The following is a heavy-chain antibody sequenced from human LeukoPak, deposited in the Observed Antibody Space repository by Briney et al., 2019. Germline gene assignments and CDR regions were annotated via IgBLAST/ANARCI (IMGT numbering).Heavy chain of an antibody. V-gene: IGHV3-48*01. J-gene: IGHJ4*02. CDR2: ISKNLVTI. D-gene: IGHD5-18*01. CDR3: ARDGGLSYEIDY. CDR1: RFALSDYS. Sequence: RGSPRLSCAASRFALSDYSVNWVRQAPGKGLEWVSYISKNLVTIYYADSVKGRFTISRDNAKNSVYLQMDSLRAEDTAVYYCARDGGLSYEIDYWGQGTLVTVS.